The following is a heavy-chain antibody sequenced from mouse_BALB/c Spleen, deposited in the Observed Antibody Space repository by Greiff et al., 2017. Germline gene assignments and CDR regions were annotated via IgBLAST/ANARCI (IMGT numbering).Heavy chain of an antibody. V-gene: IGHV1-69*02. J-gene: IGHJ3*01. CDR1: GYTFTSYW. CDR2: IDPSDSYT. CDR3: ARFGAAY. Sequence: QVQLQQPGAELVKPGASVKLSCKASGYTFTSYWMHWVKQSPGQGLEWIGEIDPSDSYTNYNQKFKGKATLTVDKSSSTAYMQLSSLTSEDSAVYYCARFGAAYWGQGTLVTVSA.